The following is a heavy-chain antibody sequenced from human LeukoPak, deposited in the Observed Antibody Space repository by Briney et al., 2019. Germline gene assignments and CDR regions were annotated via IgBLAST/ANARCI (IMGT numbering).Heavy chain of an antibody. CDR1: GFTFSSYA. Sequence: PGRSLRLSCAASGFTFSSYAMHWVRQAPGKGLEWVAVISYDGSNKYYADSVKGRFTISRDNSKNTLYLQMNSLRAEDTAVYYCAKHPGYSYGSWDGDLWGQGTLVTVSS. CDR2: ISYDGSNK. CDR3: AKHPGYSYGSWDGDL. V-gene: IGHV3-30-3*02. J-gene: IGHJ4*02. D-gene: IGHD5-18*01.